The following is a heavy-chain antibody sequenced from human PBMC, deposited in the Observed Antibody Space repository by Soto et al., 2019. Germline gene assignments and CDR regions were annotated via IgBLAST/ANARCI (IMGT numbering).Heavy chain of an antibody. CDR1: GGTFSTSA. V-gene: IGHV1-69*12. Sequence: QVQLMQSGAEVKKPGSSVKVSCKASGGTFSTSASSWVRQAPGEGLEWLGGIMPVFATPDYAQKFQGRVTSSADESKTTAYLELTSLTTDDTAVYYCARDNDSKQLGGNYYYGLDVWGQGTAITVSS. CDR3: ARDNDSKQLGGNYYYGLDV. CDR2: IMPVFATP. J-gene: IGHJ6*02. D-gene: IGHD2-8*01.